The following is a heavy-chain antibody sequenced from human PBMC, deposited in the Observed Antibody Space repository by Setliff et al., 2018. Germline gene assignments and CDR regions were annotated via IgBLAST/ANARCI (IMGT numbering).Heavy chain of an antibody. CDR2: INPSGDST. Sequence: ASVKVSCKASGYTFTSYYMHWVRQAPGQGLEWMGIINPSGDSTSYAQKFQGRVTITTDESTSTSYMELSSLRSEDTALYYCARRDQAGFFDYWGQGTLVTVSS. CDR1: GYTFTSYY. V-gene: IGHV1-46*01. D-gene: IGHD2-2*01. J-gene: IGHJ4*02. CDR3: ARRDQAGFFDY.